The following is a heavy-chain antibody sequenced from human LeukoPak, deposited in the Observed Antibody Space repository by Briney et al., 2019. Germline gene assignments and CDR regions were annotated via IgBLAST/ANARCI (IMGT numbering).Heavy chain of an antibody. V-gene: IGHV4-34*01. CDR2: INHSGST. J-gene: IGHJ4*02. CDR1: AGSFSGYY. Sequence: SETLSLTCAAYAGSFSGYYWSWIRQPPGKGLEWIGEINHSGSTNYNPSLKSRVTISVDTSKNQFSLKLSSVTAADTAVYYCARGLLDYYDSSGSQGYFDYWGQGTLVTVSS. CDR3: ARGLLDYYDSSGSQGYFDY. D-gene: IGHD3-22*01.